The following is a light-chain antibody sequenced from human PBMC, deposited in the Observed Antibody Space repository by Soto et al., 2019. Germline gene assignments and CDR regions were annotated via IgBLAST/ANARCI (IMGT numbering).Light chain of an antibody. J-gene: IGKJ1*01. CDR2: MAS. V-gene: IGKV1-5*01. Sequence: DIQMTQSPSTLSASVGDRVTITCRASQTINMWLAWYQQKPGKAPRLLISMASTLESGVPSRFSGSGSGTEFTLTISSLQPDDFATYYCQEYNTYWMFGQGTKVDIK. CDR1: QTINMW. CDR3: QEYNTYWM.